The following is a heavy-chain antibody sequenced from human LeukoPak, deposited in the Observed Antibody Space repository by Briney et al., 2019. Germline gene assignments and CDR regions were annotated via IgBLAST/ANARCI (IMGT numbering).Heavy chain of an antibody. Sequence: GGSLRLSCTASGFTFGDYAMSGFRQAPGKGLEGLGFIISKAYGCTTEYAASVKGRFTISRDDYKSIDYLQMNSLKPEDTAVYYCTRDIAAAAQHNWFDPWGQGTLVTVSS. D-gene: IGHD6-13*01. CDR3: TRDIAAAAQHNWFDP. J-gene: IGHJ5*02. CDR1: GFTFGDYA. V-gene: IGHV3-49*03. CDR2: IISKAYGCTT.